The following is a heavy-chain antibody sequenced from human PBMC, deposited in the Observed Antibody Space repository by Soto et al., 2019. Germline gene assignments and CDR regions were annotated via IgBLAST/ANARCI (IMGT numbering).Heavy chain of an antibody. Sequence: GGSLRLSCAASGFTFSSYAMHWVRQAPGKGLEWVAVISYDGSNKYYADSVKGRFTISRDNSKNTLYLQMNSLRAEDTAVYYCARDLSYYYYGMDVWGQGTTVTVSS. CDR3: ARDLSYYYYGMDV. V-gene: IGHV3-30-3*01. CDR2: ISYDGSNK. CDR1: GFTFSSYA. J-gene: IGHJ6*02.